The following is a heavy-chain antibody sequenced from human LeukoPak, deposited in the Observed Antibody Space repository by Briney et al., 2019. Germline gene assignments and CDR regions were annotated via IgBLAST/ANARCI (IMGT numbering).Heavy chain of an antibody. D-gene: IGHD4-17*01. CDR1: GYSFADYW. CDR2: IFPGDSDT. CDR3: ARHCGDYFYVDY. V-gene: IGHV5-51*01. J-gene: IGHJ4*02. Sequence: GESLKISCKVSGYSFADYWIGWVRQMPGKGLEWMGIIFPGDSDTRYSPSFRGQVTISADKSISTASLQWSSLKASDTAMYYCARHCGDYFYVDYWGQGTLVTVSS.